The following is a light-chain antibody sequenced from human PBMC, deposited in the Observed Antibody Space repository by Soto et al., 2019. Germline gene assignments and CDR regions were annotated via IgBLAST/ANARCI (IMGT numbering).Light chain of an antibody. J-gene: IGKJ1*01. CDR1: QGIGDT. Sequence: EVVIMPSPSTLSVSPGEGATLSCRASQGIGDTLAWYQHKPGQAPRLLIQAASSRATGVPARFSGSGSGTEFTLTISSLQPDDFATYYCQQYNSYPWTFGQGTKVDIK. CDR3: QQYNSYPWT. V-gene: IGKV3-15*01. CDR2: AAS.